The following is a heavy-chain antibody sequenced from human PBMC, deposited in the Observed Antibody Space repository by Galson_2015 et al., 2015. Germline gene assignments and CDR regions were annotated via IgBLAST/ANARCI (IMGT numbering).Heavy chain of an antibody. CDR2: INPSGGST. V-gene: IGHV1-46*01. D-gene: IGHD2-15*01. J-gene: IGHJ6*02. CDR1: GYTFTSYY. CDR3: AGGYCSGGSCYSGAYYYYGMDV. Sequence: SVKVSCKASGYTFTSYYMHWVRQAPGQGLEWMGIINPSGGSTSYAQKFQGRVTMTRDTSTSTVYMELSSLRSEDTAVYYCAGGYCSGGSCYSGAYYYYGMDVWGQGTTVTVSS.